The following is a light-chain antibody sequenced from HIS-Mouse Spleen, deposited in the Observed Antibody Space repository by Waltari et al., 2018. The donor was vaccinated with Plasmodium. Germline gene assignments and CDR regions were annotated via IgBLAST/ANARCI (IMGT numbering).Light chain of an antibody. CDR1: QSVSSN. CDR3: QQYNNWSFT. Sequence: EIVMPQSPATLSVSPGERATLPCSASQSVSSNLAWYQQKPGQAPRLLLYGASTRATGILARFSGSGSGTEFTLTISSLQSEDFAVYYCQQYNNWSFTFGPGTKVDIK. V-gene: IGKV3-15*01. J-gene: IGKJ3*01. CDR2: GAS.